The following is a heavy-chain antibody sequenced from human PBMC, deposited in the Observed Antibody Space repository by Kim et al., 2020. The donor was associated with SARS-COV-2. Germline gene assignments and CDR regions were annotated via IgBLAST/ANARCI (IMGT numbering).Heavy chain of an antibody. CDR3: ARVGAAVVVFDY. CDR1: GGSVSSGSHY. V-gene: IGHV4-61*01. Sequence: SETLSLTCTVSGGSVSSGSHYWSWIRQPPGKGLEWIGYIYHSGRTNYNPSLKSPVTISVDTSKNQFSLNLSSVTAADTAVYYCARVGAAVVVFDYWGQGTLVTVSS. J-gene: IGHJ4*02. D-gene: IGHD6-13*01. CDR2: IYHSGRT.